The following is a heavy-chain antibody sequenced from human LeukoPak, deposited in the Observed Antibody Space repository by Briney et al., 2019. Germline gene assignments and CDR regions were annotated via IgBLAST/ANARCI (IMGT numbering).Heavy chain of an antibody. D-gene: IGHD3-10*01. CDR3: ARRRYYGSGDD. V-gene: IGHV4-34*01. J-gene: IGHJ4*02. Sequence: SETLSLTCAVYGGSFSGYYWSWIRQPPGKGLEWIGEINHSGSTNYNPSLKSRVTISVDTSKKQFSLKVSAVTAADTAVYYCARRRYYGSGDDWGQGTLVTVSS. CDR2: INHSGST. CDR1: GGSFSGYY.